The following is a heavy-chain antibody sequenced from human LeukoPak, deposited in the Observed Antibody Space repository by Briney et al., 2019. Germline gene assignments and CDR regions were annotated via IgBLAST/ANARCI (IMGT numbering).Heavy chain of an antibody. J-gene: IGHJ3*02. CDR3: ARAYDFWSAPGPPNDAFDI. D-gene: IGHD3-3*01. CDR1: GGSISSGDYY. CDR2: IYYSGST. Sequence: PSETLSLTCTVSGGSISSGDYYWSWIRQPPGKGLEWIGYIYYSGSTHYNPSLKSRVTISVDTSKNQFSLKLSSVTAADTAVYYCARAYDFWSAPGPPNDAFDIWGQGTMVTVSS. V-gene: IGHV4-30-4*01.